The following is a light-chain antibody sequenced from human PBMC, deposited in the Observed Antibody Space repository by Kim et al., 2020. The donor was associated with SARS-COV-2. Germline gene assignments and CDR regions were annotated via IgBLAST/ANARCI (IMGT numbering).Light chain of an antibody. CDR3: QSYDSINMV. J-gene: IGLJ3*02. V-gene: IGLV6-57*01. Sequence: TVTLSLTRSRVSSASTCVQLYQQRPGSSPPTLIYDDKQSPSGVPDRFSGAIYSSSNSASLTMSGLRTADEADYYCQSYDSINMVFVGGTQLTVL. CDR2: DDK. CDR1: RVSSASTC.